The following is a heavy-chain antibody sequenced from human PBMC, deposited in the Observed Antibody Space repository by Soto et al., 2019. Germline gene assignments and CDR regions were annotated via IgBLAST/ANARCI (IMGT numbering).Heavy chain of an antibody. Sequence: PGESLRLSCKGSGYSFTSYWISWVRQMPGKGLEWMGRIDPSDCYTNYSPSFQGHVTISADKSISTAYLQWSSLKAADTAMYYCARGAGTTVTSYYYYYYGLDVWGQGTTVTV. CDR3: ARGAGTTVTSYYYYYYGLDV. V-gene: IGHV5-10-1*01. J-gene: IGHJ6*02. CDR2: IDPSDCYT. CDR1: GYSFTSYW. D-gene: IGHD4-4*01.